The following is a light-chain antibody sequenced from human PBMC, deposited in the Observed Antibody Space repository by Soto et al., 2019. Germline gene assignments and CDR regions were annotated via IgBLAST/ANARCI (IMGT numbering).Light chain of an antibody. CDR3: QQYGSSALT. CDR2: GAS. CDR1: QPVSSNF. Sequence: EVVLTQSPGTLSLFPGERATLSCRASQPVSSNFLAWYQQKPGQAPRLLIYGASSRPTGIPDRFSGSGSGTDFTLTISRLEPEDFEVYYCQQYGSSALTFGGGTKVDIK. V-gene: IGKV3-20*01. J-gene: IGKJ4*01.